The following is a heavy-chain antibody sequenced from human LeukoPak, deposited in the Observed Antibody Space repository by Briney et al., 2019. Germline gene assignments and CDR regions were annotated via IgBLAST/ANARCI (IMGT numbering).Heavy chain of an antibody. CDR3: ARNARIAARPLRNVNWFDP. CDR2: INHSGST. V-gene: IGHV4-34*01. J-gene: IGHJ5*02. Sequence: SETLSLTCAVYGGSFSGYYWSWIRQPPGKGLEWIGEINHSGSTNYNPSLKSRVTISVDTSKNQFSLKLSSVTAADTAVYYCARNARIAARPLRNVNWFDPWGQGTLVTVSS. D-gene: IGHD6-6*01. CDR1: GGSFSGYY.